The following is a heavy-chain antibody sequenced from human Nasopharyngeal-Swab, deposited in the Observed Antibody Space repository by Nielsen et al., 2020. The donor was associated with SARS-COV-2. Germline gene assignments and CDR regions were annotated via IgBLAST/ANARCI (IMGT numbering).Heavy chain of an antibody. CDR2: ISISGATT. CDR3: AKEEVPNDY. D-gene: IGHD4/OR15-4a*01. CDR1: GFTFSNSA. V-gene: IGHV3-23*01. Sequence: GESLKISCSVSGFTFSNSALCWVRQAPGKGLEWVSAISISGATTFYADSVRGRFTISRDNDRNTVYLQMSSLTLEDTAIYYCAKEEVPNDYWGQGTLVTVSS. J-gene: IGHJ4*02.